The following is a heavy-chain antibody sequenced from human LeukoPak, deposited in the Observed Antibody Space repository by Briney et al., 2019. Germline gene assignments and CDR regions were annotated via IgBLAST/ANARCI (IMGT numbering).Heavy chain of an antibody. D-gene: IGHD5-24*01. J-gene: IGHJ5*02. CDR3: ARDRPPNSHHGGDGYNYP. Sequence: ASVKVSCKASGYTFTSYGISWVRQAPGQGLEWMGWISAYNGNTNYAQKFQGRVTITADKSTSTAYMELSSLRSEDTAVYYCARDRPPNSHHGGDGYNYPWGQGTLVTVSS. V-gene: IGHV1-18*01. CDR2: ISAYNGNT. CDR1: GYTFTSYG.